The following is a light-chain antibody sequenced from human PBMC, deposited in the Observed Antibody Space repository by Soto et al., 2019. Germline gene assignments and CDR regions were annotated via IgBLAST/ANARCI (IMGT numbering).Light chain of an antibody. CDR3: QQYNNWPPWT. J-gene: IGKJ1*01. CDR2: GAS. V-gene: IGKV3-15*01. Sequence: EIVRTQSQAPLSVSPGERAPLSCRPGQSVSSTLPWYQQNPGQAPRLLIYGASTRATGIPARFSGSGSGTEFTLTISSLQSEDFAVYYCQQYNNWPPWTFGQGNKVEIK. CDR1: QSVSST.